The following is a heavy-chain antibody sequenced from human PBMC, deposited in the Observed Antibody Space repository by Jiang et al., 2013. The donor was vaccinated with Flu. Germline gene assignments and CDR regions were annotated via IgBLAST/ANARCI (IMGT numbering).Heavy chain of an antibody. CDR3: ARHGGGTYYLNFDS. V-gene: IGHV5-51*01. D-gene: IGHD1-1*01. CDR1: GFSFTSYW. J-gene: IGHJ4*02. CDR2: VYPDDSDV. Sequence: VQLVESGPEVKKPGESLKISCKASGFSFTSYWIAWVRQLPGKGLEWMGIVYPDDSDVRYSPFFEGQVTISADKFRNTAYLQWRSLEAADTAMYYCARHGGGTYYLNFDSWGQGTLVSVSS.